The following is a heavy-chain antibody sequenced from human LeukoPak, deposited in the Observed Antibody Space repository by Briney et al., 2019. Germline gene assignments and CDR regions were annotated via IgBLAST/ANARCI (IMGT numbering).Heavy chain of an antibody. D-gene: IGHD3-22*01. Sequence: ASVKVSCKASGYTFTSYGISWVRQAPGQGLEWMGWISAYNGNTNYAQKLQGRVTMTTDTSTSTAYMELRSLRSDDTAVYYCARDTQMPYYYDSSGLSDYWGQGTLVTVSS. CDR2: ISAYNGNT. CDR1: GYTFTSYG. CDR3: ARDTQMPYYYDSSGLSDY. J-gene: IGHJ4*02. V-gene: IGHV1-18*01.